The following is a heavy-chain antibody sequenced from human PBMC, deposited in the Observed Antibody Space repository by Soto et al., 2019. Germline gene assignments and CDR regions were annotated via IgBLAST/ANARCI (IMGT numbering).Heavy chain of an antibody. V-gene: IGHV5-51*01. CDR2: IYPGDSAT. CDR3: ERPEGATVLFYYGMDV. J-gene: IGHJ6*02. CDR1: GYNFTNYW. Sequence: PGESLQISCQGSGYNFTNYWIGWVRQMPGKGLEWMGIIYPGDSATRYSPSFRGQVTISADKSISAAYLQWSSLKASDTAMYYCERPEGATVLFYYGMDVWGQGTKVTVSS. D-gene: IGHD1-26*01.